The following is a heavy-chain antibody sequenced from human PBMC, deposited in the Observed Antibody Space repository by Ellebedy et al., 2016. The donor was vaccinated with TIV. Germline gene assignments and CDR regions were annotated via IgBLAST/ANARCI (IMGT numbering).Heavy chain of an antibody. J-gene: IGHJ3*02. CDR2: ISSSSSYI. CDR3: ARVGYSYGYPHAGAFDI. CDR1: GFTFSSYS. V-gene: IGHV3-21*01. Sequence: GESLKISXAASGFTFSSYSMNWVRQAPGKGLEWVSSISSSSSYIYYADSVKGRFTISRDNAKNSLYLQMNSLRAGDTAVYYCARVGYSYGYPHAGAFDIWGQGTMVTVSS. D-gene: IGHD5-18*01.